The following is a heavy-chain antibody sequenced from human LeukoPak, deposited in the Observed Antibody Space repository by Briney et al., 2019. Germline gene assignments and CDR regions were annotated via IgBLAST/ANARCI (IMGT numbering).Heavy chain of an antibody. J-gene: IGHJ4*02. D-gene: IGHD1-1*01. CDR3: AKDASWRAGTFLFDY. CDR1: GFAVSSYG. Sequence: GRSLRLSCAASGFAVSSYGMHWVRQAPGKGLEWVAVIWYDGSNKYYADSVEGRFTISRDNSKNTLYLQMNSLRAEDTAVYYCAKDASWRAGTFLFDYWGQGTLVTVSS. CDR2: IWYDGSNK. V-gene: IGHV3-33*06.